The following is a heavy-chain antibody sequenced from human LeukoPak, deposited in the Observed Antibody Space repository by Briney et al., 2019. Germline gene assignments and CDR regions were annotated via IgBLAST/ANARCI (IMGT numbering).Heavy chain of an antibody. J-gene: IGHJ6*02. D-gene: IGHD2-15*01. CDR3: AAVAATRDYYGMDV. CDR1: GGSISSYY. Sequence: ASETLSLTCTVSGGSISSYYWSWIRQPPGKGLEWIGYIYYSGSTNYNPSLKSRVTISVDTSKNQFSLKLSFVTAADTAVYYCAAVAATRDYYGMDVWGQGTTVTVSS. V-gene: IGHV4-59*08. CDR2: IYYSGST.